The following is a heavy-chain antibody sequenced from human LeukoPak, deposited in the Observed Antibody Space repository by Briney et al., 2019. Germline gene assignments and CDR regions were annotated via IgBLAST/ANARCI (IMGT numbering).Heavy chain of an antibody. CDR1: GFTFSSYS. D-gene: IGHD6-13*01. V-gene: IGHV3-21*01. Sequence: GGSLRLSCAASGFTFSSYSMNWVRQAPGKGLEWVSSISSSSSSYIYYADSVKGRFTISRDNAKNSLYLQMNSLRAEDTAVYYCARDIAAAGTSLDRWGQGTLVTVSS. CDR3: ARDIAAAGTSLDR. J-gene: IGHJ4*02. CDR2: ISSSSSSYI.